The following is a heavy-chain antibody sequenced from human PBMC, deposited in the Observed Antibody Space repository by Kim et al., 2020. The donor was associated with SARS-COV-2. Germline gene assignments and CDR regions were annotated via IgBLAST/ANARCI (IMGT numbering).Heavy chain of an antibody. CDR2: ISGSGGST. J-gene: IGHJ6*02. V-gene: IGHV3-23*01. CDR1: GFTFSSYA. D-gene: IGHD3-10*01. Sequence: GGSLRLSCAASGFTFSSYAMSWVRQAPGKGLEWVSAISGSGGSTYYADSVKGRFTISRDNSKNTPYLQKNSLRAEDTAGYYGANSYNMVRGVIDPFYGMDVWGPRTTVTVSS. CDR3: ANSYNMVRGVIDPFYGMDV.